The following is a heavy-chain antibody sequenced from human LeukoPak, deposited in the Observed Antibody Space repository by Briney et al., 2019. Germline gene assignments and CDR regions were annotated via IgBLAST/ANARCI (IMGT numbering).Heavy chain of an antibody. CDR1: GFTFSSYA. V-gene: IGHV3-30*04. CDR3: VGPRDGYNWAGLYFDY. CDR2: ISYDGSNK. Sequence: GGSLRLSCAASGFTFSSYAMHWVRQAPGKGLEWVAVISYDGSNKYYADSVKGRFTISRDNSKNTLYLQMNSLRAEDTAVYYCVGPRDGYNWAGLYFDYWGQGTLVTVSS. D-gene: IGHD5-24*01. J-gene: IGHJ4*02.